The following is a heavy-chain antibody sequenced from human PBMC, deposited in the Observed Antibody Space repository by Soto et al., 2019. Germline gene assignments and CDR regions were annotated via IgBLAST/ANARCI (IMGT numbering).Heavy chain of an antibody. CDR2: INAGNGNT. J-gene: IGHJ5*02. V-gene: IGHV1-3*01. CDR1: GYTFTSYA. CDR3: VRKIEYCSSTSCYRVWFEP. D-gene: IGHD2-2*01. Sequence: GASVKVSCKASGYTFTSYAMHWVRQAPGQRLEWMGWINAGNGNTKYSQKFQGRVTITRDTSASTAYMELSSLRSEDTAVFYCVRKIEYCSSTSCYRVWFEPWGQGTLVTVSS.